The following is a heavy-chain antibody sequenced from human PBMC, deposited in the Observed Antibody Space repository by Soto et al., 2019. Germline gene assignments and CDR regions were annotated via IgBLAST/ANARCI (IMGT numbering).Heavy chain of an antibody. Sequence: ASVKVSCKSSGNTFVTYAIHWVRQAPGQGLQWMGWINVGSGDTKYAQDFQGRVTFTRDTAAATTFMELSSLRSEDAAVYYCARLPPWRASGGFYIPHYDSWGRGTRATAPQ. CDR2: INVGSGDT. V-gene: IGHV1-3*01. D-gene: IGHD3-10*01. CDR3: ARLPPWRASGGFYIPHYDS. CDR1: GNTFVTYA. J-gene: IGHJ4*02.